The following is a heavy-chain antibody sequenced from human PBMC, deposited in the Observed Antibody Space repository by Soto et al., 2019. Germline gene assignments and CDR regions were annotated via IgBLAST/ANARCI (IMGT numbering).Heavy chain of an antibody. CDR2: ISGSGDTT. Sequence: EVQLLESGGDLVQPGGSLRLSCAASGFTFSNFIMAWVRQAPGKGLECVSTISGSGDTTYYAVSVKGRFAISRDNSKDTVYLEMNRLRADDTAVYYCAKEGYGKADYWGQGTMVTVSS. CDR1: GFTFSNFI. V-gene: IGHV3-23*01. J-gene: IGHJ4*02. CDR3: AKEGYGKADY. D-gene: IGHD1-1*01.